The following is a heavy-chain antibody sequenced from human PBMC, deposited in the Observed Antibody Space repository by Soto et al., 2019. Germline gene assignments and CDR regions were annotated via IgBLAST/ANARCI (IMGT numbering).Heavy chain of an antibody. D-gene: IGHD2-21*01. CDR1: GGGNLRDYR. V-gene: IGHV1-69*01. J-gene: IGHJ4*02. CDR3: ARGGDGDKSGAVY. CDR2: IIPKLGSA. Sequence: QVQLVQSGAEVKEPGSSVKVSCKASGGGNLRDYRTTWVRRAPGQGLEWMGGIIPKLGSANYAQNFPGRVTVTADESTNTVYMELRSLRSDDTAVYYCARGGDGDKSGAVYWGQGTPVTVSS.